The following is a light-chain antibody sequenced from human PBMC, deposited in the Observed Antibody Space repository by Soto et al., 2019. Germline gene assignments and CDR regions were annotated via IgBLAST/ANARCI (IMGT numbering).Light chain of an antibody. CDR1: QSVSSNY. CDR2: GAS. Sequence: EIVLTQSPGTLSFSPGEIATLSFSASQSVSSNYFAWYQQKPGQTPRLLIYGASIRATGVPARFSGSGSGTDFTLTINSLQSEDFAVYYCQHYVNWPLTFGGGTKVDIK. J-gene: IGKJ4*01. CDR3: QHYVNWPLT. V-gene: IGKV3-20*01.